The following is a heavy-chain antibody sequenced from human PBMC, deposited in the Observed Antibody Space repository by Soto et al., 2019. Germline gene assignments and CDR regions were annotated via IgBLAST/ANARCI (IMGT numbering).Heavy chain of an antibody. D-gene: IGHD2-8*01. CDR2: INHSGST. V-gene: IGHV4-34*01. J-gene: IGHJ6*03. Sequence: QVQLNQWGAGLLKPSETLSLTCAVYGGSFSGYYWSWIRQPPGKGLEWIGEINHSGSTNHNPSLKSRVTTAVDTSNFLFSLRLTSVAAADADEYYCANNNGWYYYYYMDVWGNGTTVTVSS. CDR3: ANNNGWYYYYYMDV. CDR1: GGSFSGYY.